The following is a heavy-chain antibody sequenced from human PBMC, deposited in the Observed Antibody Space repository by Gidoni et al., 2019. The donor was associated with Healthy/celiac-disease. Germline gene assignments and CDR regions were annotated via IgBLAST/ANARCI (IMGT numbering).Heavy chain of an antibody. Sequence: EVQLVEGGAGLVKPGGSLRLACAACGFTVSSYSMNWVRQAPGKGLGCVSAIRSSGSYIYCSDSVKGRFTISRDHAKNSLYLQLNRLRAEDTAVYYCARGAPPRIVEEVFDYWGQGTLVTVSS. CDR3: ARGAPPRIVEEVFDY. CDR2: IRSSGSYI. J-gene: IGHJ4*02. CDR1: GFTVSSYS. D-gene: IGHD2-21*01. V-gene: IGHV3-21*01.